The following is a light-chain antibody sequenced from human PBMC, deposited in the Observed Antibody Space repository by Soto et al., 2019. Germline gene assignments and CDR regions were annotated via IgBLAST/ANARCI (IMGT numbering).Light chain of an antibody. V-gene: IGLV1-44*01. J-gene: IGLJ2*01. CDR3: AAWDDSLNGHVV. CDR1: RSNIGSNT. Sequence: QSVLTQPPSASGTPGQRVTISCSGSRSNIGSNTVNWYQQLPGTAPKLLIYSNNQRPSGVPDRFSCSKSCTSASLAISGLQSEDEADYYCAAWDDSLNGHVVFGGGTKLTVL. CDR2: SNN.